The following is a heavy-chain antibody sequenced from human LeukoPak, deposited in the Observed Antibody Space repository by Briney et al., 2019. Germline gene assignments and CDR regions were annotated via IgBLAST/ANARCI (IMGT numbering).Heavy chain of an antibody. CDR2: ISSSSGTI. Sequence: GGSLRLSCAASGFTFSSYIMNWLRQAPGKGLEWVSYISSSSGTIYYADSVKGRFTISRDNAENSLYLQMSSLRAEDTAVYYCARGGLRGDYWGQGTLVTVSS. CDR3: ARGGLRGDY. D-gene: IGHD4-17*01. V-gene: IGHV3-48*01. CDR1: GFTFSSYI. J-gene: IGHJ4*02.